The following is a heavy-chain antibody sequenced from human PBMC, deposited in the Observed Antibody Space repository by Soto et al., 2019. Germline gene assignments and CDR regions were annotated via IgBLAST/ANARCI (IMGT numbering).Heavy chain of an antibody. D-gene: IGHD3-22*01. Sequence: QLQLQESGPGLVKPSETLSLTCTVSGGSTSSSSYYCGWIRQPPGKGLEWIGSIYYSGITSFNPSLRTPVSIAVYTPKNQSDLRLSSVTAADTAIYYWGRHGRTDWSSSALIDYWGQSTLVTVSS. V-gene: IGHV4-39*01. J-gene: IGHJ4*02. CDR3: GRHGRTDWSSSALIDY. CDR1: GGSTSSSSYY. CDR2: IYYSGIT.